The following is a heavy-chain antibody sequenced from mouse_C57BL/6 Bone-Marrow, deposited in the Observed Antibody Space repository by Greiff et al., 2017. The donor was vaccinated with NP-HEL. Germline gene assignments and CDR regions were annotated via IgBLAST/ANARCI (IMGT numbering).Heavy chain of an antibody. J-gene: IGHJ3*01. Sequence: VQLKESGAELVRPGASVKLSCTASGFNIKDDYMHWVKQRPEQGLEWIGWIDPENGDTEYASKFQGKATITADTSSNTAYLQLSSLTSEDTAVYYCTLLRRGSWFAYWGRGTLVTVSA. CDR3: TLLRRGSWFAY. CDR2: IDPENGDT. V-gene: IGHV14-4*01. D-gene: IGHD2-12*01. CDR1: GFNIKDDY.